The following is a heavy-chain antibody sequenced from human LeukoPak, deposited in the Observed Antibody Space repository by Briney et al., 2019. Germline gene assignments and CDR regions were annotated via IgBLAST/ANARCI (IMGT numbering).Heavy chain of an antibody. D-gene: IGHD3-22*01. CDR3: ARRRRITMIVVVIRDYFDY. CDR1: GGSFSGYY. V-gene: IGHV4-34*01. CDR2: INHSGST. Sequence: SETLSLTCAVYGGSFSGYYWSWIRQPPGKGLEWIGEINHSGSTNYNPSLKSRVTISVDTSKNQFSLKLSSVTAADTAVYYCARRRRITMIVVVIRDYFDYWGQGTLVTVPS. J-gene: IGHJ4*02.